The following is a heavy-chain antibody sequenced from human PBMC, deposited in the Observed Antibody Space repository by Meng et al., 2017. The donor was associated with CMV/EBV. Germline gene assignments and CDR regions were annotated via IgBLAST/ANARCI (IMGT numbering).Heavy chain of an antibody. D-gene: IGHD1-26*01. CDR3: AREFIVGSGFDY. CDR1: GGSISSYY. V-gene: IGHV4-59*01. J-gene: IGHJ4*02. CDR2: IYYSGST. Sequence: SETLSLTCTVSGGSISSYYWSWIRQPPGKGLEWIGYIYYSGSTYYNPSLKSRVTISVDTSKNQFSLKLSSVTAADTAVYYCAREFIVGSGFDYWGQGTLVTVSS.